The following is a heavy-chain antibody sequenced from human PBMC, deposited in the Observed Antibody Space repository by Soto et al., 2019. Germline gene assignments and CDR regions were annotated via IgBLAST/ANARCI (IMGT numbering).Heavy chain of an antibody. J-gene: IGHJ6*02. CDR3: ARDADPDFYSSYGMDV. V-gene: IGHV4-31*03. Sequence: SETLSLTCTVSGGSISSGGYYWSWIRQHPGKGLEWIGYIYYSGSTYYNPSLKSRVTISVDTSKNQFSLKLSSVTAADTAMYYCARDADPDFYSSYGMDVWGQGTTVTVSS. CDR2: IYYSGST. D-gene: IGHD4-4*01. CDR1: GGSISSGGYY.